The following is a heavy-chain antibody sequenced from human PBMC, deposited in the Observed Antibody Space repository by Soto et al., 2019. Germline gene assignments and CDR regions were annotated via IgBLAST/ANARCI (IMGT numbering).Heavy chain of an antibody. V-gene: IGHV4-31*03. CDR3: ARDRIQLWSTYYYYYGMDV. D-gene: IGHD5-18*01. CDR2: IYYSGST. Sequence: SETLSLTCTVSGGSISSGGYYWSWIRQHPGKGLEWIGYIYYSGSTYYNPSLKSRVTISVDTSKNQFSLKLSSVTAADTAVYYCARDRIQLWSTYYYYYGMDVWGQGTTVTVSS. J-gene: IGHJ6*02. CDR1: GGSISSGGYY.